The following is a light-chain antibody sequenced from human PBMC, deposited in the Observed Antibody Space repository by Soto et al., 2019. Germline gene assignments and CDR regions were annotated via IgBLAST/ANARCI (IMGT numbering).Light chain of an antibody. J-gene: IGLJ2*01. V-gene: IGLV3-21*01. CDR3: QVWDSSTVI. CDR2: FDG. CDR1: NIGSKS. Sequence: SYELTQPPSVSVAPGKTAWITCGGNNIGSKSVNWFQQRPGQAPVLVIYFDGDRPSGIPERFSGSNSGNTATLTISRVESGDEADYYCQVWDSSTVIFGGGTKLHRP.